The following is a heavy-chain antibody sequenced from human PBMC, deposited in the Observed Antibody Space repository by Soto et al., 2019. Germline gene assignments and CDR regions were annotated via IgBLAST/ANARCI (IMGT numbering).Heavy chain of an antibody. CDR3: AKEVEGGWYYFDY. V-gene: IGHV3-23*01. CDR1: GFTFSTYA. Sequence: EVQLLESGGGLVQPGGSLTLSCAASGFTFSTYAMTWVRQAPGKGLEWVSTISDSDGSTYYADSVKGRFTISRDNSKNTVYLQMNSLRAADTAVYYCAKEVEGGWYYFDYWGQGTRVTVSS. CDR2: ISDSDGST. D-gene: IGHD2-15*01. J-gene: IGHJ4*02.